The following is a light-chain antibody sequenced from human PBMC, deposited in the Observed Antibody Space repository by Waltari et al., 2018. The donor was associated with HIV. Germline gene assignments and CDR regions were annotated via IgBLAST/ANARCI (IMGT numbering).Light chain of an antibody. Sequence: DPQMTQSPSSLSASVGDRVTIACRASEGITYSLAWYQQKPGRAPKLLLYGASTLVSGVPSRFSGSGSGTDYTLTISGLQPEDFATYYCQQYYSTSWTFGQGTKVDIK. V-gene: IGKV1-NL1*01. CDR3: QQYYSTSWT. CDR2: GAS. J-gene: IGKJ1*01. CDR1: EGITYS.